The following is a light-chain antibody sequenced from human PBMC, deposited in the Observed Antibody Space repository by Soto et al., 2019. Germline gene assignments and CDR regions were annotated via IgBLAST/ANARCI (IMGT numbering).Light chain of an antibody. V-gene: IGKV1-39*01. J-gene: IGKJ5*01. CDR3: QQNYSIPIT. CDR1: QSISTY. CDR2: GAS. Sequence: DIQMTQSPSSLFASVGDRVTITCRASQSISTYLNWYHQKPGKAPDLLIYGASSLQSGVTSRFTGSGSGTDFTLTITDLQPEDFATYYCQQNYSIPITFGQGTRLEIK.